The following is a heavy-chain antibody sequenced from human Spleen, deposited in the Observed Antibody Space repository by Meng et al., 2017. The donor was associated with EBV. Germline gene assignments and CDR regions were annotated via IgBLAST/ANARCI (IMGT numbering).Heavy chain of an antibody. Sequence: LPESGPGVVHPSRTLPLPCAGSGGSIHRGGYSWSWIRQPPGKGLEWIGNINYSGTTYYNPSLKSRVTISIDMSKNHFSLKLSSVTAADTAVYYCAREDSYCGGDCRGYFDNWGQGTLVTVSS. CDR3: AREDSYCGGDCRGYFDN. CDR1: GGSIHRGGYS. V-gene: IGHV4-30-4*01. CDR2: INYSGTT. J-gene: IGHJ4*02. D-gene: IGHD2-21*02.